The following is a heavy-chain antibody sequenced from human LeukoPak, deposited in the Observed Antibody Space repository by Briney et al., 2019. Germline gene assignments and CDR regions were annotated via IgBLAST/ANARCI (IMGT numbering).Heavy chain of an antibody. CDR1: GFSFDRQT. V-gene: IGHV3-7*04. D-gene: IGHD5-24*01. CDR3: ARAPMAIDY. J-gene: IGHJ4*02. Sequence: GGSLRLSCAAFGFSFDRQTMSWVRQAPGKGLEWVAKMKEDGSDVYYGDSVRGRFTISRDNAKNSLYLQMNSLRAEDTAVYYCARAPMAIDYWGQGTLVTVSS. CDR2: MKEDGSDV.